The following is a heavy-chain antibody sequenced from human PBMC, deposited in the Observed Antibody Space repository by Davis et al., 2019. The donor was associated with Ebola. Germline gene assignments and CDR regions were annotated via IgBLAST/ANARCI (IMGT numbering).Heavy chain of an antibody. CDR1: GYTFTSYT. CDR3: ARISAQLVDY. J-gene: IGHJ4*02. D-gene: IGHD2-2*01. CDR2: ISAGNGIT. V-gene: IGHV1-3*01. Sequence: AASVKVSCKASGYTFTSYTMHWVRQAPGQSLEWVGWISAGNGITKYSQKFQGRVTITRDTSASTAYMELSSLRSEDTAVYYCARISAQLVDYWGQGTLVTVSS.